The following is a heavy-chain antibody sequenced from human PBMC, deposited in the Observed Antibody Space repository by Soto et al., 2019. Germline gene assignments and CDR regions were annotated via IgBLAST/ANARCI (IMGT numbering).Heavy chain of an antibody. Sequence: EVQLLESGGGLVQPGGSLRLSCAASGFTFSSYAMSWVRQAPGKGLEWVSAISGSGGSTYYADSVKSRFTISRDNSKNTLYLQMNSLRAEDTAVYYCATYSSSSGPHFDYWGQGTLVTVSS. J-gene: IGHJ4*02. V-gene: IGHV3-23*01. CDR1: GFTFSSYA. CDR2: ISGSGGST. CDR3: ATYSSSSGPHFDY. D-gene: IGHD6-6*01.